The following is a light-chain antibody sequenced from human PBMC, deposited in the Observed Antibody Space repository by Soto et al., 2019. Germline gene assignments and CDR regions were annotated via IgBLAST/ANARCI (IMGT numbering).Light chain of an antibody. CDR2: EVS. Sequence: ALTQPASGYGSLGRSITTSCTGTSSDVGGYNYVSWYQQHPGKAPKLMIYEVSNRPSGVSNRFSGSKSGNTASLTISGLQAEDEADYYCSSYTSSSTLYVFGTGTKVTVL. V-gene: IGLV2-14*01. CDR3: SSYTSSSTLYV. CDR1: SSDVGGYNY. J-gene: IGLJ1*01.